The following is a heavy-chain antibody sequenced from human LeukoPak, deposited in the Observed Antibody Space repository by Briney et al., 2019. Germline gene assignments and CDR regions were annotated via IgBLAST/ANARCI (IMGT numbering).Heavy chain of an antibody. CDR2: IIPIFGTA. CDR3: ARDRGQWEPFDY. CDR1: GGTFSSYA. Sequence: GASVKVSCKASGGTFSSYAISWVRQAPGQGLEWMGGIIPIFGTANYAQKFQGRVTITADESTSTAYMELRSLRSDDTAVYYCARDRGQWEPFDYWGQGTLVTVSS. J-gene: IGHJ4*02. V-gene: IGHV1-69*13. D-gene: IGHD1-26*01.